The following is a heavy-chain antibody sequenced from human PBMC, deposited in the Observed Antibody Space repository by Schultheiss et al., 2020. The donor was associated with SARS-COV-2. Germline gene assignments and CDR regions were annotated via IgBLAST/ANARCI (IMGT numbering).Heavy chain of an antibody. V-gene: IGHV3-23*01. J-gene: IGHJ4*02. Sequence: GGSLRLSCAASGFTFSSYAMHWVRQAPGKGLEWVSAISGSGGSTYHAHSVKGRFTISRDNSKNTLYLQMNSLRAEDTAVYYCARDQWCGSTSCYTDYWGQGTLVTVSS. CDR3: ARDQWCGSTSCYTDY. CDR2: ISGSGGST. CDR1: GFTFSSYA. D-gene: IGHD2-2*02.